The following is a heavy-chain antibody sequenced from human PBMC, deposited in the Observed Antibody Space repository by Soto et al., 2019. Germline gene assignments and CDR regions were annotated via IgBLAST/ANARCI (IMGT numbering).Heavy chain of an antibody. CDR1: GFTFSSYG. CDR2: IWYDGSNK. Sequence: GGSLRLSCAASGFTFSSYGMHWVRQAPGKGLGWVAVIWYDGSNKYYADSVKGRFTISRDNSKTTLYLQMNSLRAEDTAVYYCARGLVVEAFDIWGQGTMVTVSS. J-gene: IGHJ3*02. D-gene: IGHD2-15*01. CDR3: ARGLVVEAFDI. V-gene: IGHV3-33*01.